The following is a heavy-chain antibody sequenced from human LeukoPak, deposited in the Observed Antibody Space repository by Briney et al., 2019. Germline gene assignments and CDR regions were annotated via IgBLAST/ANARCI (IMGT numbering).Heavy chain of an antibody. CDR2: ISYDGSNE. CDR1: GFTFSSYA. CDR3: ARDGSIAAAGAHYYPYMDV. Sequence: GRSLRLSCAASGFTFSSYAMHWVRQAPGKGLEWVAVISYDGSNEYYADSVKGRITISRDNSKNTLYLQMNSLRAEDTAVYYCARDGSIAAAGAHYYPYMDVWGKGTTVTVSS. D-gene: IGHD6-13*01. V-gene: IGHV3-30*01. J-gene: IGHJ6*03.